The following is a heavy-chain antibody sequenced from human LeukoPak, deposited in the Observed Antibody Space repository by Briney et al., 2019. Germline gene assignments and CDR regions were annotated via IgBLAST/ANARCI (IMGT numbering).Heavy chain of an antibody. Sequence: SVKVSCKASGGTFSSYAISWVRQAPGQGLEWMGGIIPIFGTANYAQKFQGRVTITADESTSTAYMELSSLRSDDTAVYYCARDSTPSLGNRYYYYMDVWGKGTTVTVSS. CDR1: GGTFSSYA. J-gene: IGHJ6*03. CDR2: IIPIFGTA. V-gene: IGHV1-69*13. CDR3: ARDSTPSLGNRYYYYMDV.